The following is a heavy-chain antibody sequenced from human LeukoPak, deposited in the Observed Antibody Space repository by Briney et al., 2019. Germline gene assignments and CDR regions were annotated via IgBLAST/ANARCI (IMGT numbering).Heavy chain of an antibody. CDR2: MYYTGRA. CDR3: ARFGVDYDMDV. V-gene: IGHV4-59*01. D-gene: IGHD3-16*01. J-gene: IGHJ6*02. Sequence: SETLSLTCTVSGGSISGYYWTWIRQPPGKGLEWIGQMYYTGRADYNPSLKSRITISVDTSKNQISLRLSSVTAADTAIYYCARFGVDYDMDVWGQGTTVTVSS. CDR1: GGSISGYY.